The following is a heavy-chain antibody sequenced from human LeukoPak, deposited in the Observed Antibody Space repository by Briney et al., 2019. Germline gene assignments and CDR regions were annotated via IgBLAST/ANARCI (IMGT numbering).Heavy chain of an antibody. J-gene: IGHJ5*02. CDR2: ISSSSSYI. D-gene: IGHD3-22*01. Sequence: GGSLRLSCAASGFTFSSYSMNWVRQAPGKGLEWVSSISSSSSYIYYADSVKGRFTISRDNAKNSLYLQMNSLRAEDTAVYYCARARHYYDSSGYPPNWFDPWGQGTLVTVSS. CDR1: GFTFSSYS. CDR3: ARARHYYDSSGYPPNWFDP. V-gene: IGHV3-21*01.